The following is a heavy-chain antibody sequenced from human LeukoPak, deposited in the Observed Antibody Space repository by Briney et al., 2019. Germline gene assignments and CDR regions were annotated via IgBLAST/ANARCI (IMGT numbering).Heavy chain of an antibody. Sequence: SETLSLTCTVSGGSISSGGYYWSWIRQHPGKGLEWIGYIYYSGSTYYNPSLKSRVTISVDTSKNQFSLKLSSVTAADTAVYYCASFRGPRGYYYDSSGYYPHSDYWGQGTLVTVSS. V-gene: IGHV4-31*03. CDR3: ASFRGPRGYYYDSSGYYPHSDY. CDR1: GGSISSGGYY. J-gene: IGHJ4*02. D-gene: IGHD3-22*01. CDR2: IYYSGST.